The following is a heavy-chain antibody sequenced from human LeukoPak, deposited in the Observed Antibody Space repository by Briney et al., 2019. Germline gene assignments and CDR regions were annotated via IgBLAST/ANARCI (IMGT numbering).Heavy chain of an antibody. CDR1: GYTFTSYG. CDR3: ARDPVAGTWRGDLDY. V-gene: IGHV1-18*01. Sequence: GASVKVSCKASGYTFTSYGISWVRQAPGQGLEWMGWISAYNGNTNYAQKLQGRVTMTTDTSTSTAYMELRSLRSDDTAVYYCARDPVAGTWRGDLDYWGQGTLVTVSS. CDR2: ISAYNGNT. J-gene: IGHJ4*02. D-gene: IGHD6-19*01.